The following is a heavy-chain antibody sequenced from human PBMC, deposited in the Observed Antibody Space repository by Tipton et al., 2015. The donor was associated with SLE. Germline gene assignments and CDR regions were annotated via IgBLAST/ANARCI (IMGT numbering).Heavy chain of an antibody. CDR2: ISSSGSTI. J-gene: IGHJ3*02. CDR3: AKAIHDYYGSGSLAFDI. CDR1: GFTFSDYY. D-gene: IGHD3-10*01. V-gene: IGHV3-11*01. Sequence: GSLRLSCAASGFTFSDYYMNWVRQAPGKGLEWVSYISSSGSTIYYADSVKGRFTISRDNAKNSLYLQMNSLRAEDTALYYCAKAIHDYYGSGSLAFDIWGQGTMVTVSS.